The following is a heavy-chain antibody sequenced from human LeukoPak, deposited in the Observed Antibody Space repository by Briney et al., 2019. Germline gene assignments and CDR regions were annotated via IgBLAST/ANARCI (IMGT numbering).Heavy chain of an antibody. CDR1: GFTFSNSG. CDR2: IRYDGSNQ. CDR3: AKVDELYYYYMDV. J-gene: IGHJ6*03. Sequence: GGSLRLFCAASGFTFSNSGMHWVRQAPGKGLEWVAFIRYDGSNQYYADSVKGRFTISRDNSKNTLYLQMNSLRAEDTAVYYCAKVDELYYYYMDVWGKGTTVTVSS. V-gene: IGHV3-30*02. D-gene: IGHD1-7*01.